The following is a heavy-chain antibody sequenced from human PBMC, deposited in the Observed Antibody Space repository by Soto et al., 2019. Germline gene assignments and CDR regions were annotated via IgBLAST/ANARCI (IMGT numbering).Heavy chain of an antibody. CDR3: ARRYGGAFDI. D-gene: IGHD3-10*01. CDR2: IYYSGST. V-gene: IGHV4-59*08. CDR1: GGSIRSYY. Sequence: QVQLQESGPGLVKPSETLSLTCTVSGGSIRSYYWSWIRQPPGKGLQWIGYIYYSGSTNYNPSLKSRVTISVETSKNQFSLKLSSVTAADTAVYYCARRYGGAFDIWGQGTMVTVSS. J-gene: IGHJ3*02.